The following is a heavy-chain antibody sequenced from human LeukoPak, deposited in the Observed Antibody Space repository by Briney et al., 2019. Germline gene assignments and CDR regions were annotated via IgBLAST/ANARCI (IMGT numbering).Heavy chain of an antibody. D-gene: IGHD5-18*01. J-gene: IGHJ6*03. CDR1: GFTFSSYS. CDR3: ARVMVTGPYYYYMDV. Sequence: GGSLRLSCAASGFTFSSYSMNWARQAPGRGLEWVSSISTSGTYIYYADSVKGRFTISRDNAKNSLYLQMNSLTAEDTAVYYCARVMVTGPYYYYMDVWGKGTTVTISS. CDR2: ISTSGTYI. V-gene: IGHV3-21*01.